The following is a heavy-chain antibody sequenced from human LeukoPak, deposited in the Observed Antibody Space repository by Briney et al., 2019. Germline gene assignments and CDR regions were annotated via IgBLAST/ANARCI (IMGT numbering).Heavy chain of an antibody. CDR2: IKSKADGGTT. Sequence: GGSLRLSCAASGFTFSNAWMSWVRQGPGKGLEWVARIKSKADGGTTEYAASGKGRFTISRDDSKNTLYLQMNSMKIVDTAVYYCSTNPYRSSWVYWGQGTLVTVSS. CDR1: GFTFSNAW. J-gene: IGHJ4*02. CDR3: STNPYRSSWVY. D-gene: IGHD6-13*01. V-gene: IGHV3-15*01.